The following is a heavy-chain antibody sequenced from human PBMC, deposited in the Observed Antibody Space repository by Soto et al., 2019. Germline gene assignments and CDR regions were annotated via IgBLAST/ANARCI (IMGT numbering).Heavy chain of an antibody. Sequence: ASVKVSCKASGGTFSSYAISWVRQAPGQGLEWTGGIIPIFGTANYAQKFQGRVTITADESTSTAYMELSSLRSEDTAVYYCARWDRYCSGGSCYSNYYYYGMDVWGQGTTVTVSS. J-gene: IGHJ6*02. V-gene: IGHV1-69*13. CDR3: ARWDRYCSGGSCYSNYYYYGMDV. D-gene: IGHD2-15*01. CDR2: IIPIFGTA. CDR1: GGTFSSYA.